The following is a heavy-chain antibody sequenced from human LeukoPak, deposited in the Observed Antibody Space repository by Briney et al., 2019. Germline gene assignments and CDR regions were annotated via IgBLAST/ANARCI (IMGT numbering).Heavy chain of an antibody. J-gene: IGHJ4*02. D-gene: IGHD1-26*01. CDR1: GFTFSSYA. Sequence: GRSLRLSCAASGFTFSSYAMHWVRQAPGKGLEWVAVISYDGSNKYYADSVKGRFTISRDNSKNTLYLQMNSLRAEDTAVYYCARLPNSGSYPTPDFDYWGQGTLVTVSS. CDR3: ARLPNSGSYPTPDFDY. V-gene: IGHV3-30-3*01. CDR2: ISYDGSNK.